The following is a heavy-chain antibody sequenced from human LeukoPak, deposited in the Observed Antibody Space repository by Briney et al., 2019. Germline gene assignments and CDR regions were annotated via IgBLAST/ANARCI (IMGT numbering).Heavy chain of an antibody. CDR2: IYSGGST. CDR3: ARIGASEDENWFDP. D-gene: IGHD3-22*01. Sequence: GRSLRLSCAASGFTVSSNYMSWVRQAPGKGLEWVSVIYSGGSTYYADSVKGRFTISRHNSKNTLDLQMNSLRAEDTAVYYCARIGASEDENWFDPWGQGTLVTVSS. J-gene: IGHJ5*02. V-gene: IGHV3-53*04. CDR1: GFTVSSNY.